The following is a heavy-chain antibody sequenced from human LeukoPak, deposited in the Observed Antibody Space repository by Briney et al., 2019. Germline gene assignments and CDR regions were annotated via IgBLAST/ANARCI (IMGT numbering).Heavy chain of an antibody. CDR3: AQTTSSWT. J-gene: IGHJ4*02. CDR1: GGSISSSSYC. CDR2: ICYSGST. Sequence: SETLSLTCTVSGGSISSSSYCWGWIRQPPVKGLEWFGSICYSGSTYYNTSLKSRVTISEDTSKIQFSLKLSSVTAADTAIYYCAQTTSSWTWGQGTLVTVSS. D-gene: IGHD6-13*01. V-gene: IGHV4-39*01.